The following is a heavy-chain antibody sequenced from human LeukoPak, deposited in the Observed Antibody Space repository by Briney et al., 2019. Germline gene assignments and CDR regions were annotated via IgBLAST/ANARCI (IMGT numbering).Heavy chain of an antibody. CDR1: GGSFTGSFSTYY. J-gene: IGHJ4*02. Sequence: PLETLSLTCAVSGGSFTGSFSTYYWSWIRQPPGKGLEWIGEINHSGSTTYNPSLKSRVTISIDTSKNHFSLKLSSVTAADTAMYYCARNGWYSVDYWGQGTQVIVSS. V-gene: IGHV4-34*01. CDR2: INHSGST. CDR3: ARNGWYSVDY. D-gene: IGHD6-19*01.